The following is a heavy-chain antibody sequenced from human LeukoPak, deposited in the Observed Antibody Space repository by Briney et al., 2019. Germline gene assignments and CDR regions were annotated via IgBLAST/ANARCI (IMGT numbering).Heavy chain of an antibody. Sequence: GGSLRLSCAASGFTFTGYWMHWVRQAPGQGLVWVSRINSDVSSTSYADSVKGRFTISRDNAKNTLYLQMNSLRAEDTAVYYCAMPLGRGRHNWFDPWGQGTLVTVSS. CDR2: INSDVSST. V-gene: IGHV3-74*01. CDR3: AMPLGRGRHNWFDP. D-gene: IGHD5-24*01. J-gene: IGHJ5*02. CDR1: GFTFTGYW.